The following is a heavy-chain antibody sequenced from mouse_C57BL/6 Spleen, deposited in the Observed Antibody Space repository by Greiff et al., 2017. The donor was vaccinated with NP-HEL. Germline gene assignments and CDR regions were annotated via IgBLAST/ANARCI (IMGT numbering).Heavy chain of an antibody. Sequence: QVQLKESGAELARPGASVKLSCKASGYTFTSYGISWVKQRTGQGLEWIGEIYPRSGNTYYNEKFKGKATLTADKSSSTAYMELRSLTSEDSAVYFCARRDDYDEEGYWGQGTTLTVSS. D-gene: IGHD2-4*01. V-gene: IGHV1-81*01. CDR2: IYPRSGNT. CDR1: GYTFTSYG. CDR3: ARRDDYDEEGY. J-gene: IGHJ2*01.